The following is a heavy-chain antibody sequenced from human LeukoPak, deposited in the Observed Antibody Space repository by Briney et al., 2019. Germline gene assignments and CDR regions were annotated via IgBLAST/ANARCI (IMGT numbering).Heavy chain of an antibody. CDR1: GYSFTSYW. Sequence: GESLKISCKGSGYSFTSYWIGWVRQMPGKGLEWMGIIYPGDSDTRYSPSFQGQVTISADKSISTAYLQWSSLKASDTAMYYCARLLVTPALLLQSSPEGMDVWGQGTTVTVSS. V-gene: IGHV5-51*01. J-gene: IGHJ6*02. CDR2: IYPGDSDT. CDR3: ARLLVTPALLLQSSPEGMDV. D-gene: IGHD3-9*01.